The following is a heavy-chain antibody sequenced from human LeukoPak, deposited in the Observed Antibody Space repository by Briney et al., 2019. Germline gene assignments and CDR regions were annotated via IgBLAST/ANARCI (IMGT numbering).Heavy chain of an antibody. V-gene: IGHV1-2*06. D-gene: IGHD4-11*01. CDR3: ARDTTATVSGTHY. CDR1: GDTFTGYY. CDR2: INPNSGGT. Sequence: ASEKVSCKASGDTFTGYYMHWVRQAPGQGLEWMGRINPNSGGTNYAQKFQGRVTMTRDTSISTAYMELSWLRSDDTAVYYCARDTTATVSGTHYWGQGTLVTVSS. J-gene: IGHJ4*02.